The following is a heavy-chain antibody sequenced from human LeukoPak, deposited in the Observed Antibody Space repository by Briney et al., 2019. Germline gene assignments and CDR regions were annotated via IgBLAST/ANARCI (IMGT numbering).Heavy chain of an antibody. CDR3: AKAEGQDEYYMDV. CDR1: GFTFSSYG. D-gene: IGHD2-15*01. J-gene: IGHJ6*03. V-gene: IGHV3-30*02. CDR2: IRYDGSNK. Sequence: GGSLRLSCAASGFTFSSYGMHWVREAPGKGLEWVAFIRYDGSNKYYADSVKGRFTISRDNSKNTLYLQMNSLRAEDTAVYYCAKAEGQDEYYMDVWGKGTTVTVSS.